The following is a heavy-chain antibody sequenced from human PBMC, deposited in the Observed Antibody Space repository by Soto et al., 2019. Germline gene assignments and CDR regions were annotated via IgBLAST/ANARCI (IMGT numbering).Heavy chain of an antibody. D-gene: IGHD6-6*01. Sequence: GGSLRLSCAASGFTFSSYSMNWVRQAPGKGLEWVASITNSRSETYYTDSVKGRFTISRDNAKNSLYLQMNSLRVEDTAIYYCGRSQYSSSSGYWGQGTLVTVSS. CDR1: GFTFSSYS. CDR3: GRSQYSSSSGY. CDR2: ITNSRSET. V-gene: IGHV3-21*01. J-gene: IGHJ4*02.